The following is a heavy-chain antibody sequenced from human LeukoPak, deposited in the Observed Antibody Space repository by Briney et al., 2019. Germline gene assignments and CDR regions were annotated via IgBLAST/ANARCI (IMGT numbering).Heavy chain of an antibody. D-gene: IGHD6-19*01. CDR1: GFTFSSYS. V-gene: IGHV3-30*02. J-gene: IGHJ5*02. Sequence: PGGSLRLSCAASGFTFSSYSMNWVRQAPGKGLEWVTFIRYDGSNKYYADSVRGRFTISRDNSKNTLYLQMNSLRAEDTAVYYCAKSSGWRPDWFDPWGQGTLVTVSS. CDR2: IRYDGSNK. CDR3: AKSSGWRPDWFDP.